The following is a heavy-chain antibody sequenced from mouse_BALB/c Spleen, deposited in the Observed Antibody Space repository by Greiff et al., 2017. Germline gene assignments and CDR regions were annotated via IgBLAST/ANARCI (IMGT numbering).Heavy chain of an antibody. CDR2: INPSTGYT. J-gene: IGHJ2*01. D-gene: IGHD1-1*01. CDR3: ARSIYGSDDY. CDR1: GYTFTSYW. Sequence: VQLQQSGAELAKPGASVKMSCKASGYTFTSYWMHWVKQRPGQGLEWIGYINPSTGYTEYNQKFKDKATLTADKSSSTAYMQLSSLTSEDSAVYYCARSIYGSDDYWGQGTTLTVSS. V-gene: IGHV1-7*01.